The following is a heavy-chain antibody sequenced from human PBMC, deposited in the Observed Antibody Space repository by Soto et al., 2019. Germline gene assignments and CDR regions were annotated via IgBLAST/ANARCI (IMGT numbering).Heavy chain of an antibody. Sequence: PGGSLRLSCVASEFTFTHYWMHWVRHAPGKGLEWVSYISWSSSTIYYADSVKGRFTISRDNAKNSLFLQMNSLRAEDTAVYYCARIPQRSTTAGWGQGTLVTVSS. CDR2: ISWSSSTI. CDR1: EFTFTHYW. J-gene: IGHJ4*02. D-gene: IGHD2-2*01. CDR3: ARIPQRSTTAG. V-gene: IGHV3-48*01.